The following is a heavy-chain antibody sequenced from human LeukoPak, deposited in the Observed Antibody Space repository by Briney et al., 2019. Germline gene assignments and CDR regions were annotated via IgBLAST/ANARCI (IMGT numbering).Heavy chain of an antibody. CDR1: GGSFSGYY. V-gene: IGHV4-34*01. D-gene: IGHD1-26*01. Sequence: SETLSLTCAVYGGSFSGYYWSWIRQPPGKGLEWIGEIYHSGSTNYNPSLKSRVTISVDKSKNQFSLKLSSVTAADTAVYYCARTSGSFAAEQFDYWGQGTLVTVSS. J-gene: IGHJ4*02. CDR3: ARTSGSFAAEQFDY. CDR2: IYHSGST.